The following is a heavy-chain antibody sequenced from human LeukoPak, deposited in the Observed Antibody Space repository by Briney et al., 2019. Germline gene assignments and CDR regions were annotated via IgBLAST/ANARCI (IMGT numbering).Heavy chain of an antibody. CDR3: AGKAVAGPYFDY. Sequence: SETLSLTCAVYGGSFSGYYWSWIRQPPGKGLEWIGEINHRGSTNYNPSLKSRVTIPVDTSKNQFSLKPSSVTAADTAVYYCAGKAVAGPYFDYWGQGTLVTVSS. CDR2: INHRGST. D-gene: IGHD6-19*01. V-gene: IGHV4-34*01. CDR1: GGSFSGYY. J-gene: IGHJ4*02.